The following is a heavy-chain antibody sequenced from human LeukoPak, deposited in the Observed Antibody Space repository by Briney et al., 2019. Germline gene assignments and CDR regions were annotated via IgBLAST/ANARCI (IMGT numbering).Heavy chain of an antibody. CDR1: GFTFSSYW. V-gene: IGHV3-7*01. CDR3: ARDRGTL. CDR2: IKEDVSQK. J-gene: IGHJ4*02. Sequence: GGSLRLSCAASGFTFSSYWMNWVRQAPGKGLEWVANIKEDVSQKYYMDSVKGRFTISRDNAKKSLYLQMNSLRAEDTAVYYCARDRGTLWGQGNLVTVSS. D-gene: IGHD3-10*01.